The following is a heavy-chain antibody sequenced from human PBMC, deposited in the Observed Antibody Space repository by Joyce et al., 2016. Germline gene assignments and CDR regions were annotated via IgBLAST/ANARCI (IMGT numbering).Heavy chain of an antibody. CDR3: ATSGSMYYYGSGLRH. J-gene: IGHJ4*02. CDR1: GYLVNELS. CDR2: FEPDDGET. V-gene: IGHV1-24*01. Sequence: QVQLVQSGAEVKRPGASVKVSCRVSGYLVNELSMHWVRQAPGKGLEWMGGFEPDDGETRFAQRFQGRITMTADRSTDTAYLELRSLRSDDSAIYYCATSGSMYYYGSGLRHWGLGTLITVSS. D-gene: IGHD3-10*01.